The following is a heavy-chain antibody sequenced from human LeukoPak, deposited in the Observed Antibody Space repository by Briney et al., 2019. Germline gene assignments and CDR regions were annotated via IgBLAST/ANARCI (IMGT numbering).Heavy chain of an antibody. CDR2: ISSSSSYI. CDR3: ARDLGYCTNGVCRYFDY. J-gene: IGHJ4*02. D-gene: IGHD2-8*01. CDR1: GFTFSSYS. V-gene: IGHV3-21*01. Sequence: GGSLRLSCAASGFTFSSYSMNWVRQAPGKGLEWVSSISSSSSYIYYADSVKGRLTISRDNAKNSLYLQMNSLRAEDTAVYYCARDLGYCTNGVCRYFDYWGQGTLVTVSS.